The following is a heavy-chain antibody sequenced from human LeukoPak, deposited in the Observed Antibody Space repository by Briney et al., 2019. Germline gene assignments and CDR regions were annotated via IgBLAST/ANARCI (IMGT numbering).Heavy chain of an antibody. Sequence: GGSLRLTCGASGFTFNTYGIHWVRQAPGKGLEWVAVTWYDGSIRYYADSVKGRFSISRDNIKNTVYLQMNSLRAEDTAVYYCARGYYGTGKFDYWGQGTLVTVSS. CDR2: TWYDGSIR. D-gene: IGHD3-10*01. CDR1: GFTFNTYG. CDR3: ARGYYGTGKFDY. V-gene: IGHV3-33*01. J-gene: IGHJ4*02.